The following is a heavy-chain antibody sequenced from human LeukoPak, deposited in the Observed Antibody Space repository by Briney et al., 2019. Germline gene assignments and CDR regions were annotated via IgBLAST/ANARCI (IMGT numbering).Heavy chain of an antibody. V-gene: IGHV3-30*19. D-gene: IGHD3-3*01. Sequence: GGSLRLSCAASGFTFSSYGMHWVRQAPGKGLEWVAVISYDGSNKYYADSVKGRFTISRDNSKNTLYLQMNSLRAEDTAVYYCARKEGPYSSYYDFWSGYSYYFDYWGQGTLVTVSS. CDR2: ISYDGSNK. J-gene: IGHJ4*02. CDR1: GFTFSSYG. CDR3: ARKEGPYSSYYDFWSGYSYYFDY.